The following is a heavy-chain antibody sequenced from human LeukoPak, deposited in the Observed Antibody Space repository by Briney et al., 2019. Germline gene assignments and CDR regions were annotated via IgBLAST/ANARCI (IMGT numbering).Heavy chain of an antibody. CDR3: AKKTSRLGDAFDI. CDR1: GFAFSSYA. Sequence: GGSLRLSCAGPGFAFSSYAMSWVRQAPGKGLEWVSTMSGGGVSTYYADSVKGRFTISRDNSKNTLYLQMNSLRAEDTAVYYCAKKTSRLGDAFDIWGQGTMVTVSS. CDR2: MSGGGVST. D-gene: IGHD3-22*01. J-gene: IGHJ3*02. V-gene: IGHV3-23*01.